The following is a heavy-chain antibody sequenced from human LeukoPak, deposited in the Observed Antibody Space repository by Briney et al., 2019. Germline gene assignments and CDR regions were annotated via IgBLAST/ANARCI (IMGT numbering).Heavy chain of an antibody. J-gene: IGHJ4*02. D-gene: IGHD3-3*01. Sequence: GGSLRLSCAASGFTFSSYGMHWVRQAPGKGLEWVAVISYDGSNKYYADSVKGRFTISRDNSKNTLYLQMNSLRAEDTAVYYCAKDQEDYDFWSGYSFGYWGQGTLVTVSS. V-gene: IGHV3-30*18. CDR3: AKDQEDYDFWSGYSFGY. CDR2: ISYDGSNK. CDR1: GFTFSSYG.